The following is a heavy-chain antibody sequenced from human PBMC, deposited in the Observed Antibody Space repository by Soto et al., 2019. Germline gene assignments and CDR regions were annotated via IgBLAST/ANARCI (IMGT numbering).Heavy chain of an antibody. CDR2: MNPNTGNS. CDR3: ARRAETNGWNGFGADKYYFDF. Sequence: ASVRVSCKASGYTFTSYDIYWVRQATGQGLEWMGWMNPNTGNSGYAQKFQGRVTMTSDTSISAAHMELSSLRSEDTAVYYCARRAETNGWNGFGADKYYFDFWGQGTLVTVSS. V-gene: IGHV1-8*01. J-gene: IGHJ4*02. CDR1: GYTFTSYD. D-gene: IGHD1-1*01.